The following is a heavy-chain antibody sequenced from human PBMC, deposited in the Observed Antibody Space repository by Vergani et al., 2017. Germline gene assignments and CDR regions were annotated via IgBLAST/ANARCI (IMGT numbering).Heavy chain of an antibody. D-gene: IGHD3-16*01. CDR2: ISWDGGST. Sequence: EVQLVESGGVVVQPGGFLRLSCAASGFTFDDYAMHWVRQAPGKGLEWVSLISWDGGSTYYEDSVKGRFTISRDNSKNSLYLQMNSLRAEDTALYYCAKDGGRRFGGSFDIWGQGTMVTVSS. CDR1: GFTFDDYA. J-gene: IGHJ3*02. CDR3: AKDGGRRFGGSFDI. V-gene: IGHV3-43D*03.